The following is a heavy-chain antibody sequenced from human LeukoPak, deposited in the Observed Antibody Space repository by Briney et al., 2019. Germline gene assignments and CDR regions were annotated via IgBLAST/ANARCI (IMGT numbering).Heavy chain of an antibody. Sequence: ASVKVSCKVSGYTLTELSMHWVRQAPGKGLEWMGGFDPEDGETIYAQNFQGRVTMTEGTSTDTAYMELSSLRSEDTAIYYCTSSIVVIPTAGRFDYWGQGTLVTVSS. V-gene: IGHV1-24*01. CDR2: FDPEDGET. CDR3: TSSIVVIPTAGRFDY. CDR1: GYTLTELS. J-gene: IGHJ4*02. D-gene: IGHD2-2*01.